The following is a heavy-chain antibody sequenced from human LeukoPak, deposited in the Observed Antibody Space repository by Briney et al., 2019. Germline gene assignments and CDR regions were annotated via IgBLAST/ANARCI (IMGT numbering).Heavy chain of an antibody. D-gene: IGHD6-13*01. Sequence: PSETLSLTCTVSGGSTSSGGYYWSWIRQTAEKGLEWIGHIYTSGSTSYNPSLKSRVTMSVDTSKNQFSLKLSSVTAADTAVYYCARETAAALFAFDIWGQGTVVTVSS. CDR2: IYTSGST. CDR1: GGSTSSGGYY. J-gene: IGHJ3*02. CDR3: ARETAAALFAFDI. V-gene: IGHV4-61*09.